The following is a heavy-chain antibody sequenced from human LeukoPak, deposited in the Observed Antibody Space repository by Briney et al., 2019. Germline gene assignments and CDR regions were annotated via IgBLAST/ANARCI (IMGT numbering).Heavy chain of an antibody. CDR2: ISGGGVAI. CDR1: GFTFSNHA. D-gene: IGHD4-17*01. Sequence: PGGSLRLSCAASGFTFSNHAMSWVRQAPGKGLQWVSAISGGGVAIYYADSVKGRFTISRDNSKNTLYLQMNSLRAEDTAVYYCANPKNEYGDQYNYFDPWGQGTLVTVSS. J-gene: IGHJ5*02. V-gene: IGHV3-23*01. CDR3: ANPKNEYGDQYNYFDP.